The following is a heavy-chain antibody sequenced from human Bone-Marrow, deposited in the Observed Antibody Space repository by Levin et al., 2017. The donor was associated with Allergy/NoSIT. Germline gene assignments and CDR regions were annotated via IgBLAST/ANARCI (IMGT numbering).Heavy chain of an antibody. CDR1: GFTFSAHG. J-gene: IGHJ4*02. Sequence: GESLKISCAASGFTFSAHGMNWVRQAPGKGLEWVSGLTGGGDRIYYAESVKGRFTISRDNSKNTLYLQMNSLRAEDTALYYCAKDRKWGAFDYWGQGTPVTVSS. CDR3: AKDRKWGAFDY. V-gene: IGHV3-23*01. D-gene: IGHD1-26*01. CDR2: LTGGGDRI.